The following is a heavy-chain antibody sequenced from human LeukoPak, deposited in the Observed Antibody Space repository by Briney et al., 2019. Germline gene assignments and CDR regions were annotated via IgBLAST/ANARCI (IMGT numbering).Heavy chain of an antibody. V-gene: IGHV3-21*01. CDR1: GFTFSSYS. CDR3: ARDYLYRGGDCFVDD. D-gene: IGHD2-21*02. CDR2: ISSSSKYI. J-gene: IGHJ4*02. Sequence: GGSLRLSCAASGFTFSSYSMNWVRQAPGKGLEWVSSISSSSKYIYDADSVKGRFTVSRDNAKNSLYLQMNSLRAEDTAVYYCARDYLYRGGDCFVDDWGQGTLVTVSS.